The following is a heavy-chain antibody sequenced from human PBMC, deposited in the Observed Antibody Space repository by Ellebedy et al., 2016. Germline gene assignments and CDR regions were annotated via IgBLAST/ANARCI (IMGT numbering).Heavy chain of an antibody. CDR2: FDPEDGET. CDR3: RGEVAGIIF. J-gene: IGHJ4*02. Sequence: ASVKVSCKVSGYTLTDLSMHWVRQAPGKGLEWMGGFDPEDGETIYAQKFQGRVTMTEDTSTDTAYMELTSLKTDDTAVYYCRGEVAGIIFWGQGTLVTVSS. V-gene: IGHV1-24*01. D-gene: IGHD6-19*01. CDR1: GYTLTDLS.